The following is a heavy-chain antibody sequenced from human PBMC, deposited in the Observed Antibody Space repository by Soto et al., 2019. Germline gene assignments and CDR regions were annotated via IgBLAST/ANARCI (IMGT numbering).Heavy chain of an antibody. CDR3: ARLPYCSGGSCYVVNWFDP. J-gene: IGHJ5*02. CDR1: GGTFSSYA. CDR2: IIPIFGTA. Sequence: SVKVSCKASGGTFSSYAISWVRQAPGQGLEWMGGIIPIFGTANYAQKFQGRVTITADESTSTAYMELSSLRSEDTAVYYCARLPYCSGGSCYVVNWFDPWGQGTLVTVSS. V-gene: IGHV1-69*13. D-gene: IGHD2-15*01.